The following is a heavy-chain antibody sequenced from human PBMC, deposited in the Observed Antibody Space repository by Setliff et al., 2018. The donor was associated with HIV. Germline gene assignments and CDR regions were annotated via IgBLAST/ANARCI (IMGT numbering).Heavy chain of an antibody. D-gene: IGHD4-17*01. CDR2: IYISGST. J-gene: IGHJ3*01. V-gene: IGHV4-4*07. CDR1: GGSITSYY. CDR3: ARVQMAYAAFDV. Sequence: PSETLSLTCTVSGGSITSYYWSWIRQPAGKGLEWFGRIYISGSTNYNPSFESRVTMSIDTSKNQFSLKLSSVTAADTAVYYCARVQMAYAAFDVWGQGTMVTVSS.